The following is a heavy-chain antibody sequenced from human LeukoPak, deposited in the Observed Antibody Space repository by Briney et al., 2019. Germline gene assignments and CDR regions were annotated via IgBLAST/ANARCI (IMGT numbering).Heavy chain of an antibody. J-gene: IGHJ4*02. CDR3: ARIMGSSWSSYDY. CDR1: GGSFSGYY. Sequence: SETLSLTCAVYGGSFSGYYWSWIRQPPGKGLEWIGEINHSGSTNYNPSLKSRVTISVDTSKNQFSLKLGSVTAADTAVYYCARIMGSSWSSYDYWGQGTLVTVSS. D-gene: IGHD6-13*01. V-gene: IGHV4-34*01. CDR2: INHSGST.